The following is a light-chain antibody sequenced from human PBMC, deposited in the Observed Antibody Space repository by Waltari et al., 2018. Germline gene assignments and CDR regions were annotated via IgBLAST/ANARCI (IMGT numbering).Light chain of an antibody. CDR2: GAS. CDR1: QTVRTTY. V-gene: IGKV3-20*01. CDR3: QQYDGSPLT. Sequence: CRASQTVRTTYLAWYQQKPGQAPPLLIYGASSRATGIADRFSGSGSGTDFSLTISSLEPEDFAVYYCQQYDGSPLTFGGGTKVET. J-gene: IGKJ4*01.